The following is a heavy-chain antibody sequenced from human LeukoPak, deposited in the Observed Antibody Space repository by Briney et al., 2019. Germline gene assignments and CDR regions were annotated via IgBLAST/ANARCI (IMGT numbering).Heavy chain of an antibody. CDR1: GGSISSYY. V-gene: IGHV4-59*12. J-gene: IGHJ4*02. D-gene: IGHD1-26*01. CDR3: ARNPDSGSYYNEFDY. CDR2: IYHSGST. Sequence: SETLSLTCTVSGGSISSYYWSWIRQPPGKGLEWIGEIYHSGSTNYNPSLKSRVTISVDKSKNQFSLKLSSVTAADTAVYYCARNPDSGSYYNEFDYWGQGTLVTVSS.